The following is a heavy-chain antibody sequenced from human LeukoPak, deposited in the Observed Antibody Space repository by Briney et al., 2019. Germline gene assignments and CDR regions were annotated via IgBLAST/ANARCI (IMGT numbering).Heavy chain of an antibody. J-gene: IGHJ4*02. V-gene: IGHV3-21*01. CDR3: AKDLTVTTGVRGLH. Sequence: GGSLRLSCAASEFVFSTYYMHWVRQAPGKGLEWVSSIRGESDYIYYRDSVKGRFTISRDNSKNTLYLQMNSLRAEDTAVYYCAKDLTVTTGVRGLHWGQGTLVTVSS. CDR1: EFVFSTYY. CDR2: IRGESDYI. D-gene: IGHD4-17*01.